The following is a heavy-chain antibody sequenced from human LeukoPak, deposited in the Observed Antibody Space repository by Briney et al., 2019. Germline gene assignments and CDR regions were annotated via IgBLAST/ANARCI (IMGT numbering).Heavy chain of an antibody. CDR3: ARGDSGWYNF. V-gene: IGHV4-38-2*02. D-gene: IGHD6-19*01. CDR1: GYSISSGYY. CDR2: IYHSGST. Sequence: SETLSLTCTVSGYSISSGYYWGWIRQPPGKGLEWIGSIYHSGSTYYNPSLKSRVTISLDTSKNQFSLKLSSVTAADTAVYYCARGDSGWYNFWGQGTLVTVSS. J-gene: IGHJ4*02.